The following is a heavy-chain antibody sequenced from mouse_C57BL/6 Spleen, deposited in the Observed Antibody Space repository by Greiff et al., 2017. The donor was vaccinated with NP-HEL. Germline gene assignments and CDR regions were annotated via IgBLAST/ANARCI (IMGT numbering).Heavy chain of an antibody. CDR1: GFTFSSYT. D-gene: IGHD2-5*01. J-gene: IGHJ1*03. CDR3: ARHPLYSNYPYWYFDV. Sequence: DVMLVESGGGLVKPGGSLKLSCAASGFTFSSYTMSWVRQTPEKRLEWVATISGGGGNTYYPDSVKGRFTISRDNAKNTLYLQMSSLRSEDTALFYCARHPLYSNYPYWYFDVWGTGTTVTVSS. CDR2: ISGGGGNT. V-gene: IGHV5-9*01.